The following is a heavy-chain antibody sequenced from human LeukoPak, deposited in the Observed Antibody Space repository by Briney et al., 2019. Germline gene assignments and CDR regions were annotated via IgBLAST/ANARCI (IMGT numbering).Heavy chain of an antibody. J-gene: IGHJ5*02. Sequence: GGSLRLSCAASGFTFSSYSMNWVRQAPGKGLEWVSSISSSSSYIYYADSVKGRFTISRANAKNSLYLQMNSLRAEDTAVYYWARGAYIVVVPAAKKPPLGFDPWGQGTLVTVSS. D-gene: IGHD2-2*01. V-gene: IGHV3-21*01. CDR1: GFTFSSYS. CDR3: ARGAYIVVVPAAKKPPLGFDP. CDR2: ISSSSSYI.